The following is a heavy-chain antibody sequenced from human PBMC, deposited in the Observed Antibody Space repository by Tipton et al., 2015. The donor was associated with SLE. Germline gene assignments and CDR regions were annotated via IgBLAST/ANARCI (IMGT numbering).Heavy chain of an antibody. CDR2: IDPNSGGI. V-gene: IGHV1-2*02. CDR3: ARNDYYDSSGYLDY. CDR1: GYTFASYG. J-gene: IGHJ4*02. Sequence: QLVQSGAEVKKPGASVKVSCKASGYTFASYGISWVRQAPGQGLEWMGWIDPNSGGINYAQKFQGRVTMTRDTSISTAYMELSRLRSDDTAVYYCARNDYYDSSGYLDYWGQGTLVTVSS. D-gene: IGHD3-22*01.